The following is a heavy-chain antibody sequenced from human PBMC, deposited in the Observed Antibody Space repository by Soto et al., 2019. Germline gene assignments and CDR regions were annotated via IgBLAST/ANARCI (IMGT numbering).Heavy chain of an antibody. D-gene: IGHD3-10*02. CDR1: GGSFSGFY. CDR3: ARDTSPYFLDVPCHPRSIDY. J-gene: IGHJ4*01. CDR2: INHLGGT. Sequence: TENLSLTCAVYGGSFSGFYLSWIRQSPGKGLEWIGEINHLGGTNYNPPLKSRVTVSVDTSKNQISLRVTSVTAADTAVYFCARDTSPYFLDVPCHPRSIDYSGPGTLVTV. V-gene: IGHV4-34*01.